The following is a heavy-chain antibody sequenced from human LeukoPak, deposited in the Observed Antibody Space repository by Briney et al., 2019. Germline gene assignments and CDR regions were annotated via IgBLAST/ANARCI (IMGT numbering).Heavy chain of an antibody. V-gene: IGHV1-18*01. Sequence: GASVKVSCKASGYTFTSYGISWVRQAPGQGLEWMGWISAYNGNTNYAQKLQGRVTMTTDTSTSTAYMELRSLRSDDTAVYYCAREIYGDYSTDFFDYWGQGTLVTVSS. CDR1: GYTFTSYG. CDR2: ISAYNGNT. D-gene: IGHD4-17*01. CDR3: AREIYGDYSTDFFDY. J-gene: IGHJ4*02.